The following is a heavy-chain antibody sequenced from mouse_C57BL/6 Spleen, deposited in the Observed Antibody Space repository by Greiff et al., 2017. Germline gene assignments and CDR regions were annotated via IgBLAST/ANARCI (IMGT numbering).Heavy chain of an antibody. V-gene: IGHV1-55*01. CDR2: IYPGSGST. Sequence: VQLQQPGAELVKPGASGKMSCKASGYTFTSYWITWVKQRPGQGLEWIGDIYPGSGSTNYNEKFKSKATLTVDTSSSTAYMQLSSLPSEDSAVSYCARSRPLRLPMDYCGHGPSVTVSS. CDR1: GYTFTSYW. D-gene: IGHD3-2*02. CDR3: ARSRPLRLPMDY. J-gene: IGHJ4*01.